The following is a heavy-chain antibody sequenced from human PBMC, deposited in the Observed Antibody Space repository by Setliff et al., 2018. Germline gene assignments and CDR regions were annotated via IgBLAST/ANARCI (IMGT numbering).Heavy chain of an antibody. V-gene: IGHV5-51*01. CDR1: GYSFTSYW. CDR3: ARQAVAGSDAFDI. J-gene: IGHJ3*02. Sequence: PGESLKISCKGSGYSFTSYWIGWVRQMPGKGLEWMGIIYPGDSDTRYSPSFQGQVTISADKSISTAYLQWSSLKASDTALYYCARQAVAGSDAFDIWGQGTMVTVSS. CDR2: IYPGDSDT. D-gene: IGHD6-19*01.